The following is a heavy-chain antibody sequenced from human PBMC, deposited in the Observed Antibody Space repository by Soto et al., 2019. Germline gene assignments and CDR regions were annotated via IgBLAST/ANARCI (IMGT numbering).Heavy chain of an antibody. J-gene: IGHJ6*03. CDR2: IYCSGST. V-gene: IGHV4-39*01. Sequence: PSETLSLTCTVSGGCISSSSYYWGWIRQPPGKGLEWIGSIYCSGSTYYNPSLKSRVTISVDTSKNQFSLKLSSVTAAATAVYYCARRQNYYYYYMDVWGKGTTVTVSS. CDR1: GGCISSSSYY. CDR3: ARRQNYYYYYMDV.